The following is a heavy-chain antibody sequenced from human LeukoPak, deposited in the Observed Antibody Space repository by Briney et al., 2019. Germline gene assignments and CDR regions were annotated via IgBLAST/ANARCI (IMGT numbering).Heavy chain of an antibody. CDR3: ATIDSSGPRGDY. CDR1: GYTLTELS. J-gene: IGHJ4*02. D-gene: IGHD6-19*01. V-gene: IGHV1-24*01. Sequence: ASVKVSCKVSGYTLTELSMHWVRQAPGKGLEWMGGFDPEDGETIYAQKFQGRVTMTEDTSTDTAYMELSSLRSEDTAVYYCATIDSSGPRGDYWGQGTLVTVSS. CDR2: FDPEDGET.